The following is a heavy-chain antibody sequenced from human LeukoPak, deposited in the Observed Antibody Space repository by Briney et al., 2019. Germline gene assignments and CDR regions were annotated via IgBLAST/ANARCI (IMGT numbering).Heavy chain of an antibody. D-gene: IGHD3-22*01. CDR2: ISSSGSTI. CDR3: ARDVAQYYYDSSGYPGNWFDP. V-gene: IGHV3-11*01. CDR1: GFTFSDYY. J-gene: IGHJ5*02. Sequence: GGSLRLSCAASGFTFSDYYMCWIRQAPGKGLEWVSYISSSGSTIYYADSVKGRFTISRDNAKNSLYLQMNSLRAEDTAVYYCARDVAQYYYDSSGYPGNWFDPWGQGTLVTVSS.